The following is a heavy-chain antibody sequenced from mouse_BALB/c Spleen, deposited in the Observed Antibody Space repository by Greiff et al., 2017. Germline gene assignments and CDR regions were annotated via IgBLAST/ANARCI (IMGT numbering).Heavy chain of an antibody. CDR2: IDPESGNT. CDR3: DLGDWVAY. D-gene: IGHD3-1*01. CDR1: GFNFNDYY. J-gene: IGHJ3*01. Sequence: EVQLQQSGAELVRPGAFVKLSCKDSGFNFNDYYMHWVQQSPEQGLVWIAWIDPESGNTIYDSKFQCKASITADTSSSTAYLQLGSLTSVDTDVYYCDLGDWVAYWGQGTLVTV. V-gene: IGHV14-1*02.